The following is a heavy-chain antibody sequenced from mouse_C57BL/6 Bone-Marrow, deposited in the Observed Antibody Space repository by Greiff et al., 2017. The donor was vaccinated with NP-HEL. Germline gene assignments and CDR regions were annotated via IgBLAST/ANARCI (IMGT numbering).Heavy chain of an antibody. J-gene: IGHJ1*03. D-gene: IGHD2-1*01. Sequence: QVQLQQSGAELVKPGASVKMSCTASGYTFTTYPIEWMKQNHGKSLEWIGNFHPYNDDTKYNEKFKGQVTFTVDKSSSTVFLELSRLTSDDSAMYYCARGRTDGNHRYYEGWGTGATGTVSS. CDR3: ARGRTDGNHRYYEG. CDR2: FHPYNDDT. V-gene: IGHV1-47*01. CDR1: GYTFTTYP.